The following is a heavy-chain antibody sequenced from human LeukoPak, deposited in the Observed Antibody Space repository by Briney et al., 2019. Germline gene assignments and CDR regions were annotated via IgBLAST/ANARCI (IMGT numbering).Heavy chain of an antibody. CDR1: GGSISSSGKY. CDR3: GGYSSGWYAFDY. Sequence: SETLSLTCTVSGGSISSSGKYGAWIRQPPWKGLEWMGSMFYSGTTYYNPSLKSRVTISVDTSKNQFSLKLSSVTAADTAVYYCGGYSSGWYAFDYWGQGTLVTVSS. CDR2: MFYSGTT. V-gene: IGHV4-39*01. J-gene: IGHJ4*02. D-gene: IGHD6-19*01.